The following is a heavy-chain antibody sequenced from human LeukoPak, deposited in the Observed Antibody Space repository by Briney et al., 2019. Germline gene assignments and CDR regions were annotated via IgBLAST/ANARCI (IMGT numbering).Heavy chain of an antibody. J-gene: IGHJ4*02. D-gene: IGHD3-22*01. CDR1: VGSISSYY. CDR3: ARDPYYDT. Sequence: SETLSLTCTVSVGSISSYYWSWIPPPPGEGREWIGYIYYSGSTNYNPSLKSRVTISVDTSKNQFSLKLSSVTAADTAVYYCARDPYYDTWGQGTLVTVSS. V-gene: IGHV4-59*12. CDR2: IYYSGST.